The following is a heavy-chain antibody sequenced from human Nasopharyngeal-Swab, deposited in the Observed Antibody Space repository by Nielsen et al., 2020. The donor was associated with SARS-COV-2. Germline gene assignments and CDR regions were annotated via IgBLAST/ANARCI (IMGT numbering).Heavy chain of an antibody. Sequence: GGSLRLSRSASGFTFSSYWMSWVRQAPGKGLEWVANIKQDGSEKYYVDSVKGRFTISRDNAKNSLYLQMNSLRAEDTAVYYCARVGGSSWYFDYWGQGTLVTVSS. D-gene: IGHD6-13*01. J-gene: IGHJ4*02. CDR2: IKQDGSEK. CDR1: GFTFSSYW. CDR3: ARVGGSSWYFDY. V-gene: IGHV3-7*04.